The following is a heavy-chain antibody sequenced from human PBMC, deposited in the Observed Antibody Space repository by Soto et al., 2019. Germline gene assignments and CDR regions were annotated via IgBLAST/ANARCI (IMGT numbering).Heavy chain of an antibody. J-gene: IGHJ4*02. V-gene: IGHV3-23*01. D-gene: IGHD6-13*01. CDR3: AKLSSPINDIVAAGPDY. CDR1: GFTFSSYA. Sequence: GGSLRLSCAASGFTFSSYAMSWVRQAPGKGLEWVSAISRSGGSTYYADSVKGRFTISRDNSKNTLYLQMNSLRAEDTAVYYCAKLSSPINDIVAAGPDYWGQGTLVTVSS. CDR2: ISRSGGST.